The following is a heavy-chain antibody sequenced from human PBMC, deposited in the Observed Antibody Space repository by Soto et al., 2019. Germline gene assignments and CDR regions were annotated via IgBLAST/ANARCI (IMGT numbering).Heavy chain of an antibody. CDR2: IYPGDSDT. CDR3: AREERDYPYSIYYGMDV. Sequence: PGESLKISCKGSGYSFTSYWIGWVRQMPGKGLEWMGIIYPGDSDTRYSPSFQGQVTISRDNSKNTLYLQMNSLRAEDTAVYYCAREERDYPYSIYYGMDVWGQGTTVTVSS. J-gene: IGHJ6*02. D-gene: IGHD3-3*02. V-gene: IGHV5-51*01. CDR1: GYSFTSYW.